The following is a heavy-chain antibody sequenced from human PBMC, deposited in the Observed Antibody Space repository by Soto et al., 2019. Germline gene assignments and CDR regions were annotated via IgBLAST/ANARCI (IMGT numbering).Heavy chain of an antibody. D-gene: IGHD6-19*01. J-gene: IGHJ4*02. CDR3: ARDLSPGIAVAGLEFDY. CDR1: GFTFSSYG. CDR2: IWYDGSNK. Sequence: GGSLRLSCAASGFTFSSYGMHWVRQAPGKGLEWVAVIWYDGSNKYYADSVKGRFTISRDNSKNTLYLQMNSLRAEDTAVYYCARDLSPGIAVAGLEFDYWGQGTLVTVSS. V-gene: IGHV3-33*01.